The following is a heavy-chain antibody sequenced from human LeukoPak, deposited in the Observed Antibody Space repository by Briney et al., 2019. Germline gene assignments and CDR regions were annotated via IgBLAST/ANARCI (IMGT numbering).Heavy chain of an antibody. CDR3: ASDPFLDAFDI. V-gene: IGHV4-39*07. J-gene: IGHJ3*02. CDR2: INHSGST. D-gene: IGHD2/OR15-2a*01. CDR1: GGSISSGDYY. Sequence: SETLSLTCTVSGGSISSGDYYWSWIRQPPGKGLEWIGEINHSGSTNYNPSLKSRVTISVDTSKNQFSLKLSSVTAADTAVYYCASDPFLDAFDIWGQGTMVTVSS.